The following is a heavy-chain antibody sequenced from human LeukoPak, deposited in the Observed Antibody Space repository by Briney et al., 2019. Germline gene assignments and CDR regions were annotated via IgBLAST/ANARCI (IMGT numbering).Heavy chain of an antibody. D-gene: IGHD3/OR15-3a*01. V-gene: IGHV4-38-2*02. J-gene: IGHJ2*01. CDR2: IYTTGAGST. Sequence: SETLSLTCSVSGFSITSGYFWGWIRQSPGKGLEWIGNIYTTGAGSTYYNPSVKSRVTLFSDKAKNQLSLKMNSVTAADTAVYYCARGQIYDYWTPVSWKFDLWGRGTLVSVSS. CDR1: GFSITSGYF. CDR3: ARGQIYDYWTPVSWKFDL.